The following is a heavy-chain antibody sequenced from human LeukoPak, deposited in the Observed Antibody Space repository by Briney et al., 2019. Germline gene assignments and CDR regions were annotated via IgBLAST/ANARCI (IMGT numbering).Heavy chain of an antibody. CDR1: GFTVSSNY. Sequence: GGSLRLSCAASGFTVSSNYKSWFRQAPGKGLEWVSVIYSGGSTYYADSVKGRFTISRDNSKNTLYLQMNSLRAEDTAVYYCAREYFVGGYYFDYWGQGTLVTVSS. D-gene: IGHD3-9*01. CDR3: AREYFVGGYYFDY. V-gene: IGHV3-66*02. CDR2: IYSGGST. J-gene: IGHJ4*02.